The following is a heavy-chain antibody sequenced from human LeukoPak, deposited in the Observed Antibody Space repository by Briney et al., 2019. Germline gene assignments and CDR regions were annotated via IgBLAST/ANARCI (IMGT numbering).Heavy chain of an antibody. CDR1: GHTFTGYY. CDR3: ARDSFDYYGMDV. CDR2: INANSGAT. V-gene: IGHV1-2*02. Sequence: ASVKVSCKASGHTFTGYYMNWVRQAPGQGLEWMGWINANSGATKYAQNFQGRVTMTRDTSISTAYMELSSLRSDDTAIYYCARDSFDYYGMDVWGQGTTVTVSS. J-gene: IGHJ6*02.